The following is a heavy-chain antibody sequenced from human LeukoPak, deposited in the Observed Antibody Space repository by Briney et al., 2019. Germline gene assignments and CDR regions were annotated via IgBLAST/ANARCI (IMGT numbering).Heavy chain of an antibody. CDR2: VGNSDNHI. CDR1: GYRVTDYY. V-gene: IGHV3-11*01. Sequence: GGSLRLSCAASGYRVTDYYTTWIRQSPGKSLEWVAVVGNSDNHIDHADSVRGRFTISRDNSKSTLYLQMNSLRAEDTAVYYCAKMTTQFFDYWGQGTLVTVSS. J-gene: IGHJ4*02. CDR3: AKMTTQFFDY. D-gene: IGHD5-24*01.